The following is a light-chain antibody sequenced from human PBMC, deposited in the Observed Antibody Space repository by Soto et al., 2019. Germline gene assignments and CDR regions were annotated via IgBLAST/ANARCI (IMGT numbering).Light chain of an antibody. CDR3: QQYNDWPVT. Sequence: EIVMTQSPATLSVSPGERVTFSCRASQSVTSNLAWYQHKPGQAPRLLISGASTGATGIPARFSGSGSGTEFTLTINSLQSEDFAIYYCQQYNDWPVTFGGGTQGGYQ. CDR1: QSVTSN. V-gene: IGKV3-15*01. J-gene: IGKJ4*01. CDR2: GAS.